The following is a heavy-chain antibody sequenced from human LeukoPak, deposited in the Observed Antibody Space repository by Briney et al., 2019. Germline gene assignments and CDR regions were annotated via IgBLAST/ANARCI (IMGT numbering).Heavy chain of an antibody. CDR1: GGTFSSYA. CDR3: TRSAPRRVTAFDY. J-gene: IGHJ4*02. CDR2: IIPIFGTA. Sequence: SVKVSCKASGGTFSSYAISWVRQAPGQGLEWMGGIIPIFGTANYAQKFQGRVTITADESTSIAYMELSSLRSEDTAVYYCTRSAPRRVTAFDYWGQGTLVTVSS. D-gene: IGHD5-18*01. V-gene: IGHV1-69*13.